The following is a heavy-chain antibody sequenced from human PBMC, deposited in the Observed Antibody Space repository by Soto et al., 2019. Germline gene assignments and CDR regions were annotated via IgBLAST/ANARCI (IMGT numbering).Heavy chain of an antibody. CDR2: ISTDGSST. CDR3: ARATGSNQPFDY. V-gene: IGHV3-74*01. CDR1: GFTFSTYW. D-gene: IGHD2-2*01. Sequence: EVQLVESGGGSVQPGGSLRLSCAATGFTFSTYWMHWVRQGPGKGLVWVSRISTDGSSTTYADSVKGRFTISRDNAKNTLYLQMNSLRAEDTAVYYCARATGSNQPFDYWGQGSLVTVSS. J-gene: IGHJ4*02.